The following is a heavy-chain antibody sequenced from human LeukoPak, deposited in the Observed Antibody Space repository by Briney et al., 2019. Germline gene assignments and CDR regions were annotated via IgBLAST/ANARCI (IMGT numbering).Heavy chain of an antibody. J-gene: IGHJ6*02. CDR3: ARGRSDTVTLDYYYYGMDV. D-gene: IGHD4-17*01. Sequence: PGASVKVSCKASGYTFTSYGISWVRQAPGQGLEWMGRIIPILGIANYAQKFQGRVTITADKSTSTAYMELSSLRSEDTAVYYCARGRSDTVTLDYYYYGMDVWGQGTTVTVSS. CDR1: GYTFTSYG. V-gene: IGHV1-69*04. CDR2: IIPILGIA.